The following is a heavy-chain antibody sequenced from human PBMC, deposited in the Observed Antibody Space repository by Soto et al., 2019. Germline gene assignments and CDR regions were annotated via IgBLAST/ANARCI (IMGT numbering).Heavy chain of an antibody. V-gene: IGHV1-46*01. Sequence: QVQLMQSGAEVKKPGASVKVSCKASGDTFTDYYIHWVRQAPGQGLEWMGTVNPSGGHTTYAQHFLGRVTMTRDTSPRTLYMELTSLTSGDTAVYYCARGGHVVVVTAALDYWGQGTLVTVSS. CDR2: VNPSGGHT. CDR1: GDTFTDYY. D-gene: IGHD2-21*02. CDR3: ARGGHVVVVTAALDY. J-gene: IGHJ4*02.